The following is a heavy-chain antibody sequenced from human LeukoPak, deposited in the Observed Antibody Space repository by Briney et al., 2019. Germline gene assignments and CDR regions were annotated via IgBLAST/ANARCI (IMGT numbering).Heavy chain of an antibody. J-gene: IGHJ6*03. CDR2: MNPNSGNT. CDR3: ARDASSSWYVPHYYYYYMYV. Sequence: ASVKVSCKASGYTFTSYDINWVRQATGQGLEWMGWMNPNSGNTGYVQKFQGRVTMTRNTSVSTAYMELSSLRSEDTAVYYCARDASSSWYVPHYYYYYMYVWGKGTTVTVSS. V-gene: IGHV1-8*01. CDR1: GYTFTSYD. D-gene: IGHD6-13*01.